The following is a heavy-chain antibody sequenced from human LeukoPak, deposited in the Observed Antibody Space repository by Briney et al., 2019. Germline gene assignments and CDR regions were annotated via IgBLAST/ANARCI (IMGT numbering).Heavy chain of an antibody. V-gene: IGHV3-21*01. CDR2: ISSSSSYI. CDR1: RFTFSSYS. J-gene: IGHJ4*02. CDR3: AKLGCSSTSRYANFDY. D-gene: IGHD2-2*01. Sequence: GGSLRLSCAASRFTFSSYSMNWVRQAPGKGLEWVSSISSSSSYIYYADSVKGRFTISRDNAKNSLYLQMNSLRAEDTAVYYCAKLGCSSTSRYANFDYWGQGTLVTVSS.